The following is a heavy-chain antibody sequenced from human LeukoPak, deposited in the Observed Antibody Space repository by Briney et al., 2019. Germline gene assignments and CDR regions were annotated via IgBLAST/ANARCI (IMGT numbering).Heavy chain of an antibody. CDR1: GFTFSSYA. CDR2: ISGSGGST. V-gene: IGHV3-23*01. Sequence: PGGSLRLSCAASGFTFSSYAMSWVRQAPGKGLEWVSAISGSGGSTYYADSVKGRFTISRDNSKNTLYLQMNSLRAEDTAVYYCASLDFNYDFWSGYSYFDYWGQGTLVTVSS. D-gene: IGHD3-3*01. CDR3: ASLDFNYDFWSGYSYFDY. J-gene: IGHJ4*02.